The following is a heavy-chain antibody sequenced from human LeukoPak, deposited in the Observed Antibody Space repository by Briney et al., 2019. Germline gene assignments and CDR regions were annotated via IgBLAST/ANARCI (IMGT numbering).Heavy chain of an antibody. J-gene: IGHJ3*02. CDR3: ARSSSSWYDDAFDI. Sequence: GESLKISCKGSGYSFTSYWIGGMRQMPGKGLEWMGIIYPGDSDTRYSPSFQGQVTIAADKSISTAYLQWSSLKASDTAMYYCARSSSSWYDDAFDIWGQGTMVTVSS. CDR1: GYSFTSYW. V-gene: IGHV5-51*01. CDR2: IYPGDSDT. D-gene: IGHD6-13*01.